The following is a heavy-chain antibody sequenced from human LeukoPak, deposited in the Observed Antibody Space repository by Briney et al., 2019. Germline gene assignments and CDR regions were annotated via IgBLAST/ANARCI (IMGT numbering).Heavy chain of an antibody. CDR1: GFTFTSSA. CDR2: IVGGSGNT. Sequence: ASVKVSCKASGFTFTSSAMQWVRQARGQRLEWIGWIVGGSGNTNYAQKFQERVTITRDMSTSTAYMELSSLRSEDTAVYYCAAETGDRLRVDYWGQGTLVTVSS. V-gene: IGHV1-58*02. CDR3: AAETGDRLRVDY. D-gene: IGHD7-27*01. J-gene: IGHJ4*02.